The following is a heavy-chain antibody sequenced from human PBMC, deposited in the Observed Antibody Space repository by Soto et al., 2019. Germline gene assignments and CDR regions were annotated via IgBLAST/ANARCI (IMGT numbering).Heavy chain of an antibody. D-gene: IGHD3-10*01. CDR2: IYHNGGK. J-gene: IGHJ5*02. V-gene: IGHV4-59*13. Sequence: PSETLSLTCTISGGSFGTNHWSWIRQPPGKGLEWIAYIYHNGGKKYNPSLKSRATISIDTSKNQFSLTLNSAAAADTAVYYCATASAGRGPFDPWRQGILVTVAS. CDR1: GGSFGTNH. CDR3: ATASAGRGPFDP.